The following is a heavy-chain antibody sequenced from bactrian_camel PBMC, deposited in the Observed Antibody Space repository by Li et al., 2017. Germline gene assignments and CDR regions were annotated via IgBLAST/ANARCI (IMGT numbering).Heavy chain of an antibody. CDR3: VVEAEDGDSYYCGTRGY. Sequence: VQLVESGGGLVRPGGSLRLSCTASGTTLADSGVTWYRQTPPDNECELVSSVTGDGTIAYGDSVKGRFTISQDSAKNTVYLEMTNLKPEDTAYYSCVVEAEDGDSYYCGTRGYWGQGTQVTVS. V-gene: IGHV3S53*01. CDR2: VTGDGTI. J-gene: IGHJ6*01. CDR1: GTTLADSG. D-gene: IGHD2*01.